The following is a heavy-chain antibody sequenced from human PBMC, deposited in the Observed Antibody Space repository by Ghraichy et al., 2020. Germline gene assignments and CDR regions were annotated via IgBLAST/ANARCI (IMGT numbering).Heavy chain of an antibody. J-gene: IGHJ4*02. CDR1: GFTFSRYW. Sequence: GGSLRLSCGASGFTFSRYWMSWVRQAPGKGLEWVANIKQDGSEIDYVDSMKGRFAISRDNAKNLVYLQMNSLRAEDTAVYYCARIGYSSSSFDYWGQGTLVTVSS. V-gene: IGHV3-7*03. CDR2: IKQDGSEI. D-gene: IGHD6-13*01. CDR3: ARIGYSSSSFDY.